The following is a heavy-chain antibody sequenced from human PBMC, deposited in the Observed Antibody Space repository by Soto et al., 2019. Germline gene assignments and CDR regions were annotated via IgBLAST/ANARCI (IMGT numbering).Heavy chain of an antibody. V-gene: IGHV4-39*01. J-gene: IGHJ4*02. CDR2: IYYSGST. D-gene: IGHD3-9*01. CDR3: ASSQRYFDWLFKFDY. CDR1: GGSISSSSYY. Sequence: SETLSLTCTVSGGSISSSSYYWGWIRQPPGKGLEWIGSIYYSGSTYYNPSLKSRVTISVDTSKNQFSLKLSSVTAADTAVYYCASSQRYFDWLFKFDYWSQGTLVTVS.